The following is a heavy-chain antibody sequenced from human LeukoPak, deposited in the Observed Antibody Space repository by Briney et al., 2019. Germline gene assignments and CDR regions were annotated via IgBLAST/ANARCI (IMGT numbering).Heavy chain of an antibody. CDR2: IYPGDSDT. J-gene: IGHJ4*02. CDR1: GYSFTSYW. CDR3: ARRANHYYDSSGYYYDYFDY. V-gene: IGHV5-51*01. Sequence: GESLKIFCKGSGYSFTSYWIGWVRQMPGKGVEWMGIIYPGDSDTRYSPSFQGQVTISADKSISTAYLQWSSLKASDTAMYYCARRANHYYDSSGYYYDYFDYWGQGTLVTVSS. D-gene: IGHD3-22*01.